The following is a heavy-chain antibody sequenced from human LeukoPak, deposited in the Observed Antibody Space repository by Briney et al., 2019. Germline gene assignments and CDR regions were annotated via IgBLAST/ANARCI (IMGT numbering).Heavy chain of an antibody. CDR2: IYYSGST. V-gene: IGHV4-59*08. CDR3: ARHAGTDGSSYYYFDH. D-gene: IGHD6-13*01. CDR1: GGSISTYY. Sequence: SETLSLTCTVSGGSISTYYWSWIRRPPGKGLEWIGYIYYSGSTNYNPSLKSRVTISVDTSRNQFSLKLSSVTAADTAVYYCARHAGTDGSSYYYFDHWGQGTLVTVSS. J-gene: IGHJ4*02.